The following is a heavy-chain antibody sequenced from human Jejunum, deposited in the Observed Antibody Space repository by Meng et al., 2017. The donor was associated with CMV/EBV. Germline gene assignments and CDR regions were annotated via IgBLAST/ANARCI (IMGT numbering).Heavy chain of an antibody. Sequence: LPDLGPLRLMPAPTLSLPCSVSGASLDSGDYYWRWLRQPPGKGLEWIGYIHDTGSTYYNPSLKSRVDISLGTSRNHFSLTLSSVTAEDTAVYFCARGSIFVSFDSWGQGTLVTVSS. J-gene: IGHJ4*02. CDR1: GASLDSGDYY. D-gene: IGHD3-3*01. CDR2: IHDTGST. V-gene: IGHV4-30-4*08. CDR3: ARGSIFVSFDS.